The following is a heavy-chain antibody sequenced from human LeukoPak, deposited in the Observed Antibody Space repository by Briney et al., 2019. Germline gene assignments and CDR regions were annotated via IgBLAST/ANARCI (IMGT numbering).Heavy chain of an antibody. CDR2: INPNSGGT. D-gene: IGHD1-26*01. Sequence: ASVKVSCKASGYTFTGYYMHWVRQAPGQGLEWMGWINPNSGGTNYAQKLQGRVTMTTDTSTSTAYMELRSLRSDDTAVYYCARERGAWGSYPYWGQGTLVTVSS. CDR3: ARERGAWGSYPY. V-gene: IGHV1-2*02. CDR1: GYTFTGYY. J-gene: IGHJ4*02.